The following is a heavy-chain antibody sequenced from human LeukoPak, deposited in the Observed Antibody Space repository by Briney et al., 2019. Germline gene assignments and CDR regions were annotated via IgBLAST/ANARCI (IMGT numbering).Heavy chain of an antibody. CDR1: GFTFSSYA. Sequence: AGGSLRLSCMASGFTFSSYAMSWVRQAPGKGLEWVSGISGSGGSTYYAGSVKGRFTISRDNSKNTLYLQMNSLRAEDTAVYYCARDDYVWGSYRHVPIAYWGQGTLVTVSS. D-gene: IGHD3-16*02. J-gene: IGHJ4*02. CDR2: ISGSGGST. V-gene: IGHV3-23*01. CDR3: ARDDYVWGSYRHVPIAY.